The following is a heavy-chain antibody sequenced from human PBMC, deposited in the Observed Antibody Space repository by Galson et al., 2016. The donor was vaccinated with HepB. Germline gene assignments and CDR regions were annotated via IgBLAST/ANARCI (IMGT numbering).Heavy chain of an antibody. CDR3: AKVRQLAYSYGMDV. CDR1: GFTFSSYG. CDR2: ISYDGSNK. J-gene: IGHJ6*02. V-gene: IGHV3-30*18. D-gene: IGHD6-6*01. Sequence: SLRLSCAASGFTFSSYGMHWVRQAPGKGLEWVAVISYDGSNKYYEDSVKGRFTISRDNSKNTLYLQMNSLRAEDTAVYYCAKVRQLAYSYGMDVWGQGTTVTVSS.